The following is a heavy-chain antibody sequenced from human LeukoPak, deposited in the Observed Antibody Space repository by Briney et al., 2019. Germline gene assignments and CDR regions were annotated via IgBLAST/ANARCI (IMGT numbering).Heavy chain of an antibody. D-gene: IGHD1-26*01. V-gene: IGHV1-8*03. CDR1: GYTFTGYY. CDR2: MNPNSGNT. CDR3: ARTRSGSYRNYYYMDV. Sequence: GASVKVSCKASGYTFTGYYMHWVRQAPGQGLEWIGWMNPNSGNTGYAQKFQGRVTITRNTSISTAYMELSSLRSEDTAVYYCARTRSGSYRNYYYMDVWGKGTTVTVSS. J-gene: IGHJ6*03.